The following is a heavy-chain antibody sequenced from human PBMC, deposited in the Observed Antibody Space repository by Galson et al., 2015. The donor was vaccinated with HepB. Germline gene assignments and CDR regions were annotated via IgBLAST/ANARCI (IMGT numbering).Heavy chain of an antibody. V-gene: IGHV5-10-1*01. J-gene: IGHJ6*02. D-gene: IGHD2-15*01. Sequence: QMSGEGLEWMGRIDPSDSYTNYSPSFEGHVTISVDRSSSTAYLQWTSLRASDGGIYYCARRYCSSGSCPGDHYYYYGMDVWGQGTTVTVTS. CDR3: ARRYCSSGSCPGDHYYYYGMDV. CDR2: IDPSDSYT.